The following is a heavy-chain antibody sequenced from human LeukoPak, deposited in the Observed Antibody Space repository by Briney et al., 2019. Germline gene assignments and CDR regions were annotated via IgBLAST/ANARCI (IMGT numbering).Heavy chain of an antibody. J-gene: IGHJ3*02. CDR1: GGSFSGYY. CDR3: ARLGYSSGRYAFDI. Sequence: PSETLSLTGAVYGGSFSGYYWSWIRQPPGKGLEWIGEINHSGSTNYNPSLKSRVTISVDTSKNQFSLRLSSVTAADTAVYYCARLGYSSGRYAFDIWGQGTMVTVSS. CDR2: INHSGST. V-gene: IGHV4-34*01. D-gene: IGHD6-19*01.